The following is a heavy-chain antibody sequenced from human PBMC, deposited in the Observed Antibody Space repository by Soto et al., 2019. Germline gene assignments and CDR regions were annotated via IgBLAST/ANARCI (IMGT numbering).Heavy chain of an antibody. CDR1: GFTFSSYT. CDR2: ISATGSST. D-gene: IGHD2-21*02. Sequence: PGGSLRLSCAASGFTFSSYTMSWVRQAPGKGLEWVSGISATGSSTYYADSVKGRFTFSRDNSKNTLYLQMNSLRAEDTAVYYCAKGFIRDCGGDCTVDTWGQGTMVTVS. CDR3: AKGFIRDCGGDCTVDT. J-gene: IGHJ4*02. V-gene: IGHV3-23*01.